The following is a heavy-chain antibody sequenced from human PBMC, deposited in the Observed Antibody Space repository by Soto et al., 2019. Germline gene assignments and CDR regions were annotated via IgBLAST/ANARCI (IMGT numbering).Heavy chain of an antibody. V-gene: IGHV3-21*01. CDR2: ISSNSAYI. D-gene: IGHD6-13*01. J-gene: IGHJ5*02. Sequence: TGGSLRLSCAASGFTFRSFTMNWVRQAPGKGLEWVSTISSNSAYIYYTDALRGRFTISRDNAKNSLHLQMNSLRAEDTAVYYCTRDASRDSSARGWFDPWGPGTLVTVSS. CDR1: GFTFRSFT. CDR3: TRDASRDSSARGWFDP.